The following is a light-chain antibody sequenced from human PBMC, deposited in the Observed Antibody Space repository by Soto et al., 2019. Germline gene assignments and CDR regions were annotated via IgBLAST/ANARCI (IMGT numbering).Light chain of an antibody. CDR2: GNS. CDR3: QSYDSSLSGSYV. CDR1: SSNIGAGYD. V-gene: IGLV1-40*01. Sequence: QSVLTQPPSVSGAPGQRVTICCTGSSSNIGAGYDVHWYQQLPGTAPKLLIYGNSNRPSGVPDRFSGSKSGTSASLAITGLQAEDEADYYCQSYDSSLSGSYVFGNGTKLTVL. J-gene: IGLJ1*01.